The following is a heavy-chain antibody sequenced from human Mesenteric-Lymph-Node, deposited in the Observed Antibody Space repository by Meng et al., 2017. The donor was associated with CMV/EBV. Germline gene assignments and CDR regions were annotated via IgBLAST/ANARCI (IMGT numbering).Heavy chain of an antibody. CDR2: ISSSSSTI. V-gene: IGHV3-48*03. J-gene: IGHJ4*02. CDR3: ARDQGYDYGDYVDY. D-gene: IGHD4-17*01. Sequence: GESLKISCAASGFTFSSYEMNWVRQAPGKGLEWVSYISSSSSTIYYADSVKGRFTISRDNAKNSLYLQMNSLRAEDTAVYYCARDQGYDYGDYVDYWGQGTLVTVSS. CDR1: GFTFSSYE.